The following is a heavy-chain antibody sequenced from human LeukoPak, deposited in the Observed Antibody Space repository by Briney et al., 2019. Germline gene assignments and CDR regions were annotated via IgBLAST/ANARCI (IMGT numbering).Heavy chain of an antibody. V-gene: IGHV3-74*01. CDR1: GFTFSSYA. J-gene: IGHJ6*02. D-gene: IGHD5-18*01. CDR3: ARDAVDTANAV. Sequence: GGSLRLSCAASGFTFSSYAMSWVRQAPGKGLEWVSHINSDGSITSYADSVKGRFTISRDNAKNTLYLQMNSLRAEDTAVYYCARDAVDTANAVWGQGTTVTVPS. CDR2: INSDGSIT.